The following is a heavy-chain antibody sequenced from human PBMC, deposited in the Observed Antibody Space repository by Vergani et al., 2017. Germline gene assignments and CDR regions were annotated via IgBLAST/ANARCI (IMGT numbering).Heavy chain of an antibody. CDR3: ARGSVAGTPSGYGMDV. J-gene: IGHJ6*02. D-gene: IGHD6-19*01. CDR1: GYSISSGYY. CDR2: IYHSGST. Sequence: QVQLQESGPGLVKPSETLSLTCAVSGYSISSGYYWGWIRQPPGKGLEWIGSIYHSGSTYYNPSLKSRVTISVETSKNQFSLKLSSVTAADTAVYYCARGSVAGTPSGYGMDVWGQGTTVTVSS. V-gene: IGHV4-38-2*01.